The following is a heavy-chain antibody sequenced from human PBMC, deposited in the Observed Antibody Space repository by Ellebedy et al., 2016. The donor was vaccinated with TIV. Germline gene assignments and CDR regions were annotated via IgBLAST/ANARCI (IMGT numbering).Heavy chain of an antibody. V-gene: IGHV3-23*01. J-gene: IGHJ6*03. CDR2: ISGSGSTI. CDR1: GFTFSSYA. CDR3: ARALYQLLYRQSYYYMDV. Sequence: ESLKISXAASGFTFSSYAMSWVRQAPGKGLEWVSAISGSGSTIYYADSVKGRFTISRDNAKNSLYLQMNSLRAEDTAVYYCARALYQLLYRQSYYYMDVWGKGTTVTVSS. D-gene: IGHD2-2*02.